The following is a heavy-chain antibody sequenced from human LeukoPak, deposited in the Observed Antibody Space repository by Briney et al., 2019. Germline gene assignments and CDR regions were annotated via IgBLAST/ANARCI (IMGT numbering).Heavy chain of an antibody. D-gene: IGHD5-12*01. CDR1: GGSISNTNW. Sequence: PSGTLSLTCGVSGGSISNTNWWSWVRQPPGQGLEWIGEISLTGLTHYNPSLESRVTVSLDKSKNQLSLNLTSVTAADTAVYYCARHSGHIYSGYDNYFDYWGQGTLVTVSS. J-gene: IGHJ4*02. V-gene: IGHV4-4*02. CDR2: ISLTGLT. CDR3: ARHSGHIYSGYDNYFDY.